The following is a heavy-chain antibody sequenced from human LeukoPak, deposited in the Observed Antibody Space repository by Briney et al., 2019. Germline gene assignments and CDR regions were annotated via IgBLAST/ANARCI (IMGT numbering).Heavy chain of an antibody. CDR2: IYSGGST. CDR1: GFTVSSNY. J-gene: IGHJ4*02. D-gene: IGHD3-16*02. Sequence: GGSLRLSCAASGFTVSSNYMSWVRQAPGKGLEWVSVIYSGGSTYYADSVKGRFTISRDNSKNSLYLQMNSLRAEDTAVYYCARAGGDYYDYVWGSYRDRLFDYWGQGTLVTVSS. CDR3: ARAGGDYYDYVWGSYRDRLFDY. V-gene: IGHV3-53*01.